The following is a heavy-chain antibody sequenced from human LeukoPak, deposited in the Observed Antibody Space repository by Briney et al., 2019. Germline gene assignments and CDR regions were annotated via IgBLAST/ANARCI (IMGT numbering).Heavy chain of an antibody. Sequence: PGGSLRLSCAASGFTFSSYWMHWVRQAPGKGLVWVSRINSDGSSTSYADSVKGRFTISRDNAQNTLYLQMNSLRAEDTAVYYCARRSKDYGSGSYYNVYEGFDYWGQGTLVTVSS. J-gene: IGHJ4*02. D-gene: IGHD3-10*01. V-gene: IGHV3-74*01. CDR3: ARRSKDYGSGSYYNVYEGFDY. CDR1: GFTFSSYW. CDR2: INSDGSST.